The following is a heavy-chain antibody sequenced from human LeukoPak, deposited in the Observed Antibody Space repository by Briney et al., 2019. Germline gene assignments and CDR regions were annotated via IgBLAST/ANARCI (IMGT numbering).Heavy chain of an antibody. CDR1: GFTFSSYA. CDR3: ARVRSGYFPMDV. D-gene: IGHD3-9*01. Sequence: GGSLRLSCAASGFTFSSYAMSWVRQAPGKGLEWVSSISSSSSYIYYADSVKGRFTISRDNAKNSLYLQMNSLRAEDTAVYYCARVRSGYFPMDVWGQGTTVTVSS. J-gene: IGHJ6*02. V-gene: IGHV3-21*01. CDR2: ISSSSSYI.